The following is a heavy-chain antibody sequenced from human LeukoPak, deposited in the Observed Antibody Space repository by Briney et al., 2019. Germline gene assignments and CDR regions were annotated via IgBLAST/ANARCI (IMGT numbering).Heavy chain of an antibody. CDR1: GFTFSSYS. D-gene: IGHD2-15*01. CDR3: ARDGLAAATLHWCFDL. CDR2: ISSSCSYI. Sequence: GGSLRLSCAASGFTFSSYSMNWVRQAPGKGLEWVSSISSSCSYIYYADSVKGRFTISRDNARNSLYLQMNSLRAEDTAVYYCARDGLAAATLHWCFDLWGRGTLVTVSS. J-gene: IGHJ2*01. V-gene: IGHV3-21*01.